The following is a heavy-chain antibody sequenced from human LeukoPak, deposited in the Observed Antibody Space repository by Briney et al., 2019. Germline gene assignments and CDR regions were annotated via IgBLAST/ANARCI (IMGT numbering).Heavy chain of an antibody. CDR3: VKPSGYSGYGYFFDY. J-gene: IGHJ4*02. CDR1: GFTFSSSA. V-gene: IGHV3-64D*06. Sequence: GGSLRLSCSASGFTFSSSAMHWVRQAPGKGLEYVSAIVSNGGSTYYAGSVKGRFTISRDNSKNTLYLQMSSLRAEDTAVYYCVKPSGYSGYGYFFDYWGQGTLVTVSS. D-gene: IGHD5-12*01. CDR2: IVSNGGST.